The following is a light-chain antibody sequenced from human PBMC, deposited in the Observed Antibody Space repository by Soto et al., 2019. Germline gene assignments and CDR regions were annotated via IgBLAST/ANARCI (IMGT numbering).Light chain of an antibody. Sequence: DIVMTQSPATLSVSPGERATLSCRTSQSVSTNLAWYQQKPGQGPRLVIYDASTRATGIPARFSGSGSGTDFTLTISSLEPEDFAVYYCHQRKSWPRTFGQGTKVDIK. J-gene: IGKJ1*01. CDR3: HQRKSWPRT. CDR1: QSVSTN. CDR2: DAS. V-gene: IGKV3-11*01.